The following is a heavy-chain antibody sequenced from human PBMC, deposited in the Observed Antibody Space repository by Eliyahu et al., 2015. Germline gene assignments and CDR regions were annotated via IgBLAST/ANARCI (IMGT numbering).Heavy chain of an antibody. V-gene: IGHV3-9*01. CDR1: GFTFDDYA. D-gene: IGHD6-19*01. CDR2: ISWNSGSI. J-gene: IGHJ4*02. Sequence: EVQLVESGGGLVQPGRSLRLSCAASGFTFDDYAMHWVRQAPGKGLEWVSGISWNSGSIGYADSVKGRFTISRDNAKNSLYLQMNSLRAEDTALYYCAKDMDTYSSGWYDYWGQGTLVTVSS. CDR3: AKDMDTYSSGWYDY.